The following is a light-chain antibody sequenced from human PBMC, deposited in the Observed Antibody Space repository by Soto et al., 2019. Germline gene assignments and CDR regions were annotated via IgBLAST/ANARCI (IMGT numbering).Light chain of an antibody. CDR1: QGISNY. J-gene: IGKJ5*01. Sequence: DIQMTQSPSSLSASGGDGFTITCRASQGISNYLAWYQQKPGKVPKLLIYAASTLQSGVPSRFSGSGSGTDFTLTISSLQPEDVATYYCQKYNSAPRTFGQGTRLEIK. V-gene: IGKV1-27*01. CDR2: AAS. CDR3: QKYNSAPRT.